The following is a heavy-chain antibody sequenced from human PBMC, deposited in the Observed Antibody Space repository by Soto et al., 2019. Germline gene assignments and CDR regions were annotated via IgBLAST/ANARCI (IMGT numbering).Heavy chain of an antibody. CDR1: GFTFSSYG. V-gene: IGHV3-33*01. CDR3: ARDAAPYYYDSSGYSLDY. CDR2: IWYDGSNK. D-gene: IGHD3-22*01. J-gene: IGHJ4*02. Sequence: QVQLVESGGGVVQPGRSLRLSCAASGFTFSSYGMHWVRQAPGKGLEWVAVIWYDGSNKYYADSVKGRFTISRDNSKNTLYLQMNSRRAEDTAVYYCARDAAPYYYDSSGYSLDYWGQGTLVTVSS.